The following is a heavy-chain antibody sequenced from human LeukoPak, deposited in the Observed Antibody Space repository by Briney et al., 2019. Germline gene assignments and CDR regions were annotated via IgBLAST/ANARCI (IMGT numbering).Heavy chain of an antibody. CDR2: ISSSGSTI. CDR1: GFTFSDYY. J-gene: IGHJ4*02. D-gene: IGHD1-7*01. Sequence: PGGSLRLSCEASGFTFSDYYMSWIRQAPGQGLEWVSYISSSGSTIYYADSVKGRFTISRDNAKNSLYLKMNSLRAEDTAVYYCARDDWNYPFDYWGQGTLVTVSS. CDR3: ARDDWNYPFDY. V-gene: IGHV3-11*01.